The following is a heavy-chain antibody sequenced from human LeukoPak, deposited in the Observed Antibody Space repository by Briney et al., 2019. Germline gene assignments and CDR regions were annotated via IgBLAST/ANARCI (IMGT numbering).Heavy chain of an antibody. V-gene: IGHV3-74*01. CDR2: INSDGSST. D-gene: IGHD3-10*01. CDR3: ASIKGFGDDY. Sequence: GGSLRLSCAASGFTVSSNYMSWVRQAPGKGLVWVSRINSDGSSTSYADSVKGRFTISRDNAKNTLYLQMNSLRAEDTAVYYCASIKGFGDDYWGQGTLVTVSS. CDR1: GFTVSSNY. J-gene: IGHJ4*02.